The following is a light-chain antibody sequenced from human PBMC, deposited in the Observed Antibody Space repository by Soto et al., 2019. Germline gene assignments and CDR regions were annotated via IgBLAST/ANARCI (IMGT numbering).Light chain of an antibody. CDR2: EVN. CDR1: SSDVGGYDY. V-gene: IGLV2-14*01. CDR3: SSYTSSSTVV. Sequence: QSALTQPASVSGSPGQSITISCTGTSSDVGGYDYVSWYQLHPGKAPKLMVFEVNNRPSGVSNRFSGSKSGNTASLTISGLQAEDEADYYCSSYTSSSTVVFGGGTKVTVL. J-gene: IGLJ2*01.